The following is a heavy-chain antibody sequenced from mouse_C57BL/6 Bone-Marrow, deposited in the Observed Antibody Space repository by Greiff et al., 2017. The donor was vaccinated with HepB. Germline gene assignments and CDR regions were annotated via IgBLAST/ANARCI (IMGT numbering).Heavy chain of an antibody. CDR2: IRNKANGYTT. D-gene: IGHD1-1*01. CDR1: GFTFTDYY. J-gene: IGHJ2*01. Sequence: DVMLVESGGGLVQPGGSLSLSCAASGFTFTDYYMSWVRQPPGKALEWLGFIRNKANGYTTEYSASVKGRFTISRDNSQSILYLQMNALRAEDSATYYCARSPYGSSPYYFDYWGQGTTLTVSS. CDR3: ARSPYGSSPYYFDY. V-gene: IGHV7-3*01.